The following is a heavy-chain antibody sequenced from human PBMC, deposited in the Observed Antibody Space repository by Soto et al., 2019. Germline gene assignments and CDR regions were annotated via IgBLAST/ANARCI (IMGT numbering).Heavy chain of an antibody. D-gene: IGHD3-10*01. V-gene: IGHV1-69*19. CDR2: ISPMFGAA. CDR3: AREVQVHTPAFVY. J-gene: IGHJ4*02. Sequence: QVQLVQSGAEMKKPGSSVKVSCQSSGGTFHTYAMNWVRQAPGQGPEWMGDISPMFGAANYAPKFQGRVTLTADESTGTSYMQLSSLTSEDTALYFCAREVQVHTPAFVYWGQGTLVTVSS. CDR1: GGTFHTYA.